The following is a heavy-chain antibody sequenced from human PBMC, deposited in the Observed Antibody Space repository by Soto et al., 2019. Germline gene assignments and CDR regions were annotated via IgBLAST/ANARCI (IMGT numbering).Heavy chain of an antibody. D-gene: IGHD2-2*01. CDR2: IIPISGTA. V-gene: IGHV1-69*01. CDR1: GGTFSSYA. J-gene: IGHJ6*02. Sequence: QVQLVQSGAEVKKPGSSVKVSCKASGGTFSSYAISWVRQAPGQGLEWMGGIIPISGTANYAQKFRGRVTITADESTSTAYMELSRLRSEDTAVYYCARSQGSSTSLEIYYYYYYGMDVWGQGTKVTVSS. CDR3: ARSQGSSTSLEIYYYYYYGMDV.